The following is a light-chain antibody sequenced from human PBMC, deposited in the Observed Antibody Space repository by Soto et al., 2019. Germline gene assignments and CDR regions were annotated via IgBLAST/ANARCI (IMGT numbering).Light chain of an antibody. CDR2: AAS. V-gene: IGKV1-9*01. CDR1: QGISSY. Sequence: DIKLTQSPSFLSASVGDRVTITCRASQGISSYLAWYQQKPGKAPKLLIYAASTLQSGVPSRFSVSGSGTEFTLTILSLQPEDFSTYYCHQLNSYPITFGQGTRLEIK. J-gene: IGKJ5*01. CDR3: HQLNSYPIT.